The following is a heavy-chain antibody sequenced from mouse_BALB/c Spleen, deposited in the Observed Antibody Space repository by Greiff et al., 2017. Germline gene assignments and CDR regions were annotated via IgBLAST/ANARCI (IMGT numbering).Heavy chain of an antibody. D-gene: IGHD1-2*01. V-gene: IGHV5-6-4*01. CDR2: ISSGGSYT. J-gene: IGHJ1*01. CDR3: TRETTATDFDV. Sequence: VKLVESGGGLVKPGGSLKLSCAASGFTFSSYTMSWVRQTPEKRLEWVATISSGGSYTYYPDSVKGRFTISRDNAKNTLYLQMSSLKSEDTAMYYCTRETTATDFDVWGAGTTVTVSS. CDR1: GFTFSSYT.